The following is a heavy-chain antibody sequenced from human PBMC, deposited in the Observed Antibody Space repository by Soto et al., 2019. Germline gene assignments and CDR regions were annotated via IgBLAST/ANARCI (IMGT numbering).Heavy chain of an antibody. D-gene: IGHD3-22*01. Sequence: QVQLQQWGAGLLKPSETLSLTCAVYGGSFSGYYWNWIRQPPGKGLEWIGEINHSGSTKYSPSLKGRLTIAVDTSKNQFSLNLTSVTAADTAVYYCARGRIQYYDRCGYSPWGQGTLVTVSS. J-gene: IGHJ5*02. V-gene: IGHV4-34*01. CDR3: ARGRIQYYDRCGYSP. CDR1: GGSFSGYY. CDR2: INHSGST.